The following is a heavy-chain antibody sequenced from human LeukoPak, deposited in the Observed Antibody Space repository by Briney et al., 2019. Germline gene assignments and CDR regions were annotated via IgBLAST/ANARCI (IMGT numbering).Heavy chain of an antibody. D-gene: IGHD3-3*01. V-gene: IGHV3-30*02. Sequence: PGGSLRLSCAASGFTVSSNYMSWVRQAPGKGLEWVAFIRYDGSNKYYADSVKGRFTISRDNSKNTLYLQMNSLRAEDTAVYYCEIWSGYYKDFDYWGQGTLVTVSS. CDR2: IRYDGSNK. CDR3: EIWSGYYKDFDY. J-gene: IGHJ4*02. CDR1: GFTVSSNY.